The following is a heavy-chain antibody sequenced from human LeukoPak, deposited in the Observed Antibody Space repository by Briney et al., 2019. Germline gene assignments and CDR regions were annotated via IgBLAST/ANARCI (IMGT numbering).Heavy chain of an antibody. J-gene: IGHJ3*02. V-gene: IGHV4-61*08. D-gene: IGHD3-22*01. Sequence: SETLSLTCTVSGGSISSGDYYWSWIRQPPGKGLERIGYIYYSGSTNYNPSLKSRVTISVDTSKNQFSLKLSSVTAADTAVYYCARQAYYDSSGYYYSTAPNDAFDIWGQGTMVTVSS. CDR3: ARQAYYDSSGYYYSTAPNDAFDI. CDR1: GGSISSGDYY. CDR2: IYYSGST.